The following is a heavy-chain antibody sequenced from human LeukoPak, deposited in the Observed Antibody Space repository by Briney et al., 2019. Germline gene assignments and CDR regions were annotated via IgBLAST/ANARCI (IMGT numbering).Heavy chain of an antibody. V-gene: IGHV4-61*05. J-gene: IGHJ4*02. CDR1: GGSISSSSYY. D-gene: IGHD3-10*01. CDR3: ARQYYHFDY. Sequence: SETLSLTCTVSGGSISSSSYYWGWIRQPPGKGLEWIGYIYYSGSTNYNPSLKSRVTISVDTSKNQFSLKLSSVTAADTAVYYCARQYYHFDYWGQGTLVTVSS. CDR2: IYYSGST.